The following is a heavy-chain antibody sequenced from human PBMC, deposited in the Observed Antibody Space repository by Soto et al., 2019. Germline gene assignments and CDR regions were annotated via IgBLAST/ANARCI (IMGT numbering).Heavy chain of an antibody. Sequence: QVQLQESGPGLVKPSQTLSLTCTVSGGSISSGGYYWSWIRQHPGKGLEWIGYIYYSGSTYYNPSLKSRVTISVDTSKNQFSRKLSSVTAADTAVYYCARGRSRNSWFDPWGQGTLVTVSS. D-gene: IGHD4-17*01. J-gene: IGHJ5*02. CDR2: IYYSGST. CDR3: ARGRSRNSWFDP. V-gene: IGHV4-31*03. CDR1: GGSISSGGYY.